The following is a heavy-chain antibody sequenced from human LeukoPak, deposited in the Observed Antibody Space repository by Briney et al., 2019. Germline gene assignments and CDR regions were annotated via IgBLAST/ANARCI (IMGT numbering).Heavy chain of an antibody. CDR2: IYYSRST. CDR1: GGSISSYY. CDR3: ARDRGGSSWYIDAFDI. V-gene: IGHV4-59*01. Sequence: SETLSLTCTVSGGSISSYYWSWIRQPPGKGLEWIGYIYYSRSTNYNPSLKSRVTISVDTSKNQFSLKLSSVTAADTAVYYCARDRGGSSWYIDAFDIWGQGTMVTVSS. J-gene: IGHJ3*02. D-gene: IGHD6-13*01.